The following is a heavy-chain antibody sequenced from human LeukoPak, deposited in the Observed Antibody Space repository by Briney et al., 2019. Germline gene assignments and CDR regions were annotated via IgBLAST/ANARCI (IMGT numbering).Heavy chain of an antibody. J-gene: IGHJ4*02. Sequence: SQTLSLTCAVSGGSISSGGYSWSWIRQPPGKGLEWIGYIYHSGSTNYNPSLKSRVTISVDTSKNQFSLKLSSVTAADTAVYYCASTGITMVPRYFDYWGQGTLVTVSS. CDR1: GGSISSGGYS. D-gene: IGHD3-10*01. CDR2: IYHSGST. V-gene: IGHV4-30-2*01. CDR3: ASTGITMVPRYFDY.